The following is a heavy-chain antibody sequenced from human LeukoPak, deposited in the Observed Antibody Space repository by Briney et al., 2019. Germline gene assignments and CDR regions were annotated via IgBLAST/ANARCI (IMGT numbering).Heavy chain of an antibody. Sequence: GGSLRLSCAASGFTFNTYAMSWVRQAPGKGLEWISAISSSGETTYYADSVKGRFTISRDNSKNTLYLQMNSLRAEDTAVYYCAKGSSTADYWGQGTLVTVSS. D-gene: IGHD2-2*01. V-gene: IGHV3-23*01. J-gene: IGHJ4*02. CDR3: AKGSSTADY. CDR1: GFTFNTYA. CDR2: ISSSGETT.